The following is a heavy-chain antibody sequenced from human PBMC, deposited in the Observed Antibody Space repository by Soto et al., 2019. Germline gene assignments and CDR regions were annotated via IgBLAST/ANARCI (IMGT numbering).Heavy chain of an antibody. D-gene: IGHD3-10*01. Sequence: PSETLSLTCSVSGGSISSNYWSWIRQPPGKGLEWIGYIYNSGSTNYNPSLKSRVTISVDTSKNQFSLKLSSVTAADTAVYYSARIGGLRLWSYYFDYWVQGTRVAASS. CDR3: ARIGGLRLWSYYFDY. CDR1: GGSISSNY. CDR2: IYNSGST. J-gene: IGHJ4*02. V-gene: IGHV4-59*01.